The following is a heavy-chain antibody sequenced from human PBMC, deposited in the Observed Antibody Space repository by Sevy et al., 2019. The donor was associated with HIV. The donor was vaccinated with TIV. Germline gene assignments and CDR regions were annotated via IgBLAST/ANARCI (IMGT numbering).Heavy chain of an antibody. CDR1: GFTFSSYG. CDR2: IRYDGSNK. J-gene: IGHJ6*03. D-gene: IGHD3-10*01. CDR3: AKGASMVRGATRSNYYYYCMDV. Sequence: GGSLRLSCAASGFTFSSYGMHWVRQAPGKGLEWVAFIRYDGSNKYYADSVKGRFTISRDNSKKTLYLQMNSLRAEDTAVYYCAKGASMVRGATRSNYYYYCMDVWGKGTTVTVSS. V-gene: IGHV3-30*02.